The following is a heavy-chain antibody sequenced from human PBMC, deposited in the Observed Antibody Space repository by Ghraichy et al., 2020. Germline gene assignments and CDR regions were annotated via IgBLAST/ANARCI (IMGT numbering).Heavy chain of an antibody. D-gene: IGHD3-22*01. J-gene: IGHJ4*02. V-gene: IGHV3-7*01. CDR1: GFTFSSYW. CDR3: ARDDRYYYDSSGNDY. Sequence: LSLTCAASGFTFSSYWMSWVRQAPGKGLEWVANIKQDGSEKYYVDSVKGRFTISRDNAKNSLYLQMNSLRAEDTAVYYCARDDRYYYDSSGNDYWGQGTLVTVSS. CDR2: IKQDGSEK.